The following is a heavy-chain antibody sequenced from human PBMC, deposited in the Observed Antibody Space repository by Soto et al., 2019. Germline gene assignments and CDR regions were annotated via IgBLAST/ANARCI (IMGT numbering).Heavy chain of an antibody. CDR3: AKGDVRYYDSSGYYYYYYGMDV. D-gene: IGHD3-22*01. J-gene: IGHJ6*02. CDR1: GFTFSSYG. V-gene: IGHV3-30*18. Sequence: GSLRLSCAASGFTFSSYGMHWVRQAPGKGLEWVAVISYDGSNKYYADSVKGRFTISRDNSKNTLYLQMNSLRAEDTAVYYCAKGDVRYYDSSGYYYYYYGMDVWGQGTTVTVSS. CDR2: ISYDGSNK.